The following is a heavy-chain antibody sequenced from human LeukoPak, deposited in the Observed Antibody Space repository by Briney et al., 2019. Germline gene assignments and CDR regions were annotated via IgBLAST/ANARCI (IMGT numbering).Heavy chain of an antibody. J-gene: IGHJ4*02. V-gene: IGHV3-23*01. Sequence: GALRLSCAASGFTFSSHAMSWVRQAPGKGLEWVSGISAPAGNTHYADSVKGRLTISRDNSKNTVYLQMNSLRVEDTALYYCVRSLDYWGQGTLVTVSS. CDR3: VRSLDY. CDR1: GFTFSSHA. CDR2: ISAPAGNT.